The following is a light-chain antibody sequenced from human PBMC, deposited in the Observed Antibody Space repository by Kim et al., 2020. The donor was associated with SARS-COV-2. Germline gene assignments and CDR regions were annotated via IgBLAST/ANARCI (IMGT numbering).Light chain of an antibody. CDR1: QDIRND. Sequence: DIQMTQSPSSLSASVGDRVTITCRASQDIRNDLGWYQQNPGRAPKRLIYGASSLQSGVPSRFSGSGSGTEFTLTISSVQPEDFATYFCLQHSTYPITFVQGTRVEIK. CDR3: LQHSTYPIT. J-gene: IGKJ5*01. V-gene: IGKV1-17*01. CDR2: GAS.